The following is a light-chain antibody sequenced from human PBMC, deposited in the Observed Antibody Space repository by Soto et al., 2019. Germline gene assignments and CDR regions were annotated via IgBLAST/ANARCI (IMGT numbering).Light chain of an antibody. CDR2: KAS. J-gene: IGKJ2*01. Sequence: DIQMTQSPSTLSASVGDRVTITCRASKSISSWLAWYQKKPGKAPKLLIYKASSLESGVPSRFSGSGSGTEFTLTISSLQPDDFATYYCQQYNSYPYTFGQGTKLEIK. CDR3: QQYNSYPYT. V-gene: IGKV1-5*03. CDR1: KSISSW.